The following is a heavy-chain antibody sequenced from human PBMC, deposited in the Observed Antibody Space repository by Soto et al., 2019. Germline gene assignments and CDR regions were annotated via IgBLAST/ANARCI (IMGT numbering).Heavy chain of an antibody. J-gene: IGHJ4*02. CDR2: ISGSGGST. CDR1: GFTFSSYA. D-gene: IGHD2-15*01. Sequence: PGGSLRLSCAASGFTFSSYAMSWVRQAPGKGLEWVSAISGSGGSTYYADSVKGRFTISRDNSKNTLYLQMNSLRAEDTAVYYCAASRVYCSGGSCYLFDDWGQGTLVTVSS. V-gene: IGHV3-23*01. CDR3: AASRVYCSGGSCYLFDD.